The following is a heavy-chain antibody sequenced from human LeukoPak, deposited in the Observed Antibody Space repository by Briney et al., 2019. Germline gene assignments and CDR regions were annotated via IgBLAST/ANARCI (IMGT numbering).Heavy chain of an antibody. CDR2: IYTSGST. V-gene: IGHV4-4*07. D-gene: IGHD3-10*01. J-gene: IGHJ6*03. CDR3: AREAYYYGSGSNCYYYMDV. Sequence: SETLSLTCTVSGGSISSYYWSWIRQPAGKGLEWIGRIYTSGSTNYNPSLKSRVTMSVDTSKNQFSLKLSSVTAADTAVYYCAREAYYYGSGSNCYYYMDVWGKGTTVTVSS. CDR1: GGSISSYY.